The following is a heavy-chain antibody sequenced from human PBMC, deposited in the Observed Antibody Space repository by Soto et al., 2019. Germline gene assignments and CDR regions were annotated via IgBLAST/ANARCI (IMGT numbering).Heavy chain of an antibody. J-gene: IGHJ4*02. CDR3: AKDGYTGFDPSHFDY. D-gene: IGHD5-12*01. Sequence: PGGSLRLSCEASGFSVTNHHMTWVRQAPGKGLEWVSVMYGGGTAASYADSVKGRFTVSRVNSKTTLYLQMNSLRAEDTAVYYCAKDGYTGFDPSHFDYWGQGTLVTVSS. CDR1: GFSVTNHH. V-gene: IGHV3-53*01. CDR2: MYGGGTAA.